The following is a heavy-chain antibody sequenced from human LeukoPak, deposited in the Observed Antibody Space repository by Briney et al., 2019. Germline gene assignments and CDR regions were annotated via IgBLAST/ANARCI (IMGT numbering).Heavy chain of an antibody. Sequence: GGALRLSCAASGFTFSSYSMNWVGQAPGKGVEGVSSISSSSSYIYYADSVKGRFTISRDNAKNSLYLQMNSLRAEDTAVYYCARLGIFDYWGQGTLVTVSS. CDR2: ISSSSSYI. V-gene: IGHV3-21*01. CDR3: ARLGIFDY. D-gene: IGHD7-27*01. CDR1: GFTFSSYS. J-gene: IGHJ4*02.